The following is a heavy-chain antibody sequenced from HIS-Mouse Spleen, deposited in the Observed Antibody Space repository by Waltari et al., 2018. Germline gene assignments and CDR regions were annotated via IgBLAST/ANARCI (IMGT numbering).Heavy chain of an antibody. CDR3: AREIPYSSSWYDWYFDL. J-gene: IGHJ2*01. Sequence: QLQLQESGPGLVKPSETLSLTCTVYGGSISSSSYYWGWIRHPPGKGLEWIGIIDSSGRTDYTPSLKSPVTISVDTSTNQFSLKLISVTAGETAVYYCAREIPYSSSWYDWYFDLWGRGTLVTVSS. V-gene: IGHV4-39*07. CDR2: IDSSGRT. CDR1: GGSISSSSYY. D-gene: IGHD6-13*01.